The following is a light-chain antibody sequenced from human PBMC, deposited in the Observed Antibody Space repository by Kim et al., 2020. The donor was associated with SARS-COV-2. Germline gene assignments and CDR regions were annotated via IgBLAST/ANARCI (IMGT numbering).Light chain of an antibody. Sequence: EIVMTQSPGTLSVSPGERATLSCRASQSVNSNLAWYQQKPGQAPRLLIHGISTRAPGLPARFSGSGSGSEFSLSISSLESEDFAVYYCQQYNAWPYTFGQGTKLEIK. V-gene: IGKV3-15*01. CDR1: QSVNSN. CDR3: QQYNAWPYT. CDR2: GIS. J-gene: IGKJ2*01.